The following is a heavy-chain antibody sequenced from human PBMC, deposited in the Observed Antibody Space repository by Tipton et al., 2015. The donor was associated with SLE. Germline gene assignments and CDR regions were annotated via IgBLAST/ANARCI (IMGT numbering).Heavy chain of an antibody. CDR3: ARLYGGGQF. Sequence: TLSLTCTVSGGSISSYYWSWIRQSPGKGLEWIGNIFYSGITNDNPSLKSRITISVDSFKNQFSLRLNSVTAADTAIYYCARLYGGGQFWGRGTQVTVSP. CDR2: IFYSGIT. J-gene: IGHJ1*01. V-gene: IGHV4-59*01. D-gene: IGHD3-16*01. CDR1: GGSISSYY.